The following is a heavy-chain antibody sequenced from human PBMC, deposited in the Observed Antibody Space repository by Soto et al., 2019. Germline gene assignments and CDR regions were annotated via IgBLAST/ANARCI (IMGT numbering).Heavy chain of an antibody. CDR1: GGSISSGGYS. CDR3: ARGERFYGDYSTDY. V-gene: IGHV4-30-2*01. J-gene: IGHJ4*02. D-gene: IGHD4-17*01. CDR2: IYHSGST. Sequence: QLQLQESGSGLVKPSQTLSLTCAVSGGSISSGGYSWSWIRQPPGKGLEWIGYIYHSGSTYYNPYLQSRVTXXVXRXXTQFSPKLSSVTAADTAVYYCARGERFYGDYSTDYWGQGTLVTVSS.